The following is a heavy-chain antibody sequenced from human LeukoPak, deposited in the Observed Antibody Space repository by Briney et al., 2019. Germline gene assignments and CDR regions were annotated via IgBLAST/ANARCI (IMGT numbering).Heavy chain of an antibody. CDR3: ARVGVLRFLKDPWFDP. J-gene: IGHJ5*02. V-gene: IGHV1-69*10. CDR1: GGTFSIYT. D-gene: IGHD3-3*01. CDR2: IIPILGIA. Sequence: ASVKVSCKASGGTFSIYTISWVRQAPGQGLEWMGRIIPILGIANYAQKFQGRVTITADKSTSTAYMELSSLRSEDTAVYYCARVGVLRFLKDPWFDPWGQGTLVTVSS.